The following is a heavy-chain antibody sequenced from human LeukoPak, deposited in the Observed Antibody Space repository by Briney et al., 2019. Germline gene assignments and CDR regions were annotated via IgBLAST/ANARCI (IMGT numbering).Heavy chain of an antibody. CDR1: GGSISSGGYS. V-gene: IGHV4-30-2*01. D-gene: IGHD3-22*01. CDR3: ARGKVGYYDSSGYYLRPYFDY. Sequence: SETLSLTCAVSGGSISSGGYSWSWIRQPPGKGLEWIGYIYHSGSTYYNPSLKSRVTISVDRSKNQFSLKLSSVTAADTAVYYCARGKVGYYDSSGYYLRPYFDYWGQGTLVTVSS. CDR2: IYHSGST. J-gene: IGHJ4*02.